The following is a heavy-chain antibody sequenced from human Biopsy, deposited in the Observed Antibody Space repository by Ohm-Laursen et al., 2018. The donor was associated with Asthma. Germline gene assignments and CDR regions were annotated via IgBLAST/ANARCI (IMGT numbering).Heavy chain of an antibody. V-gene: IGHV4-31*03. D-gene: IGHD2-2*01. Sequence: TLSLTCSVSGGSISSGGYYWSWIRQHPGKGLEWIGYIYYSGSTCYNPSLESRVIISVDMSKNQFSLNLSSVTAADTAVYYCARDGGGAAASPWGQGTLVTVSS. CDR1: GGSISSGGYY. CDR3: ARDGGGAAASP. CDR2: IYYSGST. J-gene: IGHJ5*02.